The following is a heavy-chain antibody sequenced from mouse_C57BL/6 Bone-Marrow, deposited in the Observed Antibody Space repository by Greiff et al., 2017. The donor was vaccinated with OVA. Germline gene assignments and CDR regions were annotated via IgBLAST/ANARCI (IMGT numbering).Heavy chain of an antibody. CDR3: ARGRATTVVGENFDY. CDR2: IYPRSGNT. V-gene: IGHV1-81*01. D-gene: IGHD1-1*01. Sequence: VQVVESGAELARPGASVKLSCKASGYTFTSYGISWVKQRTGQGLEWIGEIYPRSGNTYYNEKFKGKATLTADKSSSTAYMELRSLTSEDSAVYFCARGRATTVVGENFDYWGQGTTLTVSS. J-gene: IGHJ2*01. CDR1: GYTFTSYG.